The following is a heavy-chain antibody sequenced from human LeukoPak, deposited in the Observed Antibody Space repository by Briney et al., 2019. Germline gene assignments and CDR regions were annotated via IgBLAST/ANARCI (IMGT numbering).Heavy chain of an antibody. V-gene: IGHV3-7*01. CDR1: GFTFSSYW. CDR2: KKQDGSEK. CDR3: ARDYDILTGYCRMDV. J-gene: IGHJ6*02. Sequence: GGSLRLSCAASGFTFSSYWMSWVRQAPGKGLEWVANKKQDGSEKYYVDSAKGRFTISRDNAKNSLYLQMNSLRAEDTAVYYCARDYDILTGYCRMDVWGQGTTVTVSS. D-gene: IGHD3-9*01.